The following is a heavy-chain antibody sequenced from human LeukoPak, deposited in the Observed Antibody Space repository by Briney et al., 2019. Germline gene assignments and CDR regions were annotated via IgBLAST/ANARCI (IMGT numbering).Heavy chain of an antibody. CDR3: AREYSSSSDRGSYNWFDP. D-gene: IGHD6-6*01. Sequence: ASVKVSCKASGYTFTSYDINWVRQATGQGLEWMGWMNPNSGNTGYAQKSQGRVTITRNTSISTAYMELSSLRSEDTAVYYCAREYSSSSDRGSYNWFDPWGQGTLVTVSS. J-gene: IGHJ5*02. CDR2: MNPNSGNT. V-gene: IGHV1-8*03. CDR1: GYTFTSYD.